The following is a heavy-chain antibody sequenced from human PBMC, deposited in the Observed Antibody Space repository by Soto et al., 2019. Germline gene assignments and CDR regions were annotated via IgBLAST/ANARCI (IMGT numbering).Heavy chain of an antibody. Sequence: EVQLVESGGGLVQPGGSLRLSCVASGFTSAYDYMSWVRQAPGKGLEWVANINQDGSEKYYVDSVKGRFTISRDNAKNAVYLHMNSLRAEDTAVYYCARDQPYFDYWGQGILAIVSS. V-gene: IGHV3-7*01. CDR2: INQDGSEK. J-gene: IGHJ4*02. CDR1: GFTSAYDY. CDR3: ARDQPYFDY.